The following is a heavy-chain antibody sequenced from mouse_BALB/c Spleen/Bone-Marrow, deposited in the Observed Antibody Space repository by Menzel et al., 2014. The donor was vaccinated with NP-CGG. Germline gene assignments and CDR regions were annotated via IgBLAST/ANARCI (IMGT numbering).Heavy chain of an antibody. Sequence: DVKLQESGPELVKPGASVKISCKASGYTFTDYNMHWVKQSHGKSLEWIRYIYPCNGGTGYNQKFKSKATLAVDNSSSTAYMGLRSLTSEDSAVYYCTRREYGNYGYAMDYWGQGTSVTVSS. J-gene: IGHJ4*01. CDR3: TRREYGNYGYAMDY. CDR2: IYPCNGGT. V-gene: IGHV1S29*02. D-gene: IGHD2-10*02. CDR1: GYTFTDYN.